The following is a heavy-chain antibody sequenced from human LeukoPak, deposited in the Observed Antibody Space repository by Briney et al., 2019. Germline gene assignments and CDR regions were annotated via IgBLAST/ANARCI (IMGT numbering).Heavy chain of an antibody. CDR1: GFTFSSYA. D-gene: IGHD1-26*01. V-gene: IGHV3-23*01. J-gene: IGHJ4*02. CDR2: ISGSGGST. CDR3: AVSSLGSYFSRGSSLFDY. Sequence: PGGSLRLSCAASGFTFSSYAMSWVRQAPGKGLEWVSAISGSGGSTYYADSVKGRFTISRDNSKNTLYLQMNSLRAEDTAVYYCAVSSLGSYFSRGSSLFDYWGQGTLVTVSS.